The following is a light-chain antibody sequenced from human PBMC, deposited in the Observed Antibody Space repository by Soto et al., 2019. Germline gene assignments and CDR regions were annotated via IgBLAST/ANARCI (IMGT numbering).Light chain of an antibody. Sequence: DLVMTQSPDSLAVSLGERATINCKSSQSVIHSSNNRSYLDWYQQKPRQPPELLLYWASARESGVPDRFSGSGSGTDFTLAINSLQAEDVAVYFCQQYYNNPRTFGQGTKVDIK. V-gene: IGKV4-1*01. CDR2: WAS. J-gene: IGKJ2*01. CDR1: QSVIHSSNNRSY. CDR3: QQYYNNPRT.